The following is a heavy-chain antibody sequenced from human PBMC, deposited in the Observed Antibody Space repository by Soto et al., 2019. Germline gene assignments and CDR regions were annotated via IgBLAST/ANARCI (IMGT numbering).Heavy chain of an antibody. V-gene: IGHV1-69*06. J-gene: IGHJ6*02. Sequence: SVKVSCKASGGTFNSYTINWVRQAPGQGLEWMGGIIPISSKTNYAQKFQGRVTITADTATRTAYMGVSSLTSEDTAEYYCAKISSGSFYYYAMDVWGPGTTVTVSS. CDR2: IIPISSKT. CDR3: AKISSGSFYYYAMDV. D-gene: IGHD3-10*01. CDR1: GGTFNSYT.